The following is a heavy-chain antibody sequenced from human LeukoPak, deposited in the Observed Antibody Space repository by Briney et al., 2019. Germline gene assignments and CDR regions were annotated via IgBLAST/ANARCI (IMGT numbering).Heavy chain of an antibody. CDR1: GYSFTSYW. Sequence: GESLKISCKGSGYSFTSYWISWVRQMPGKGLEGMGSIDPSDSYANYSPSFQGHVTISADKSITTAYLQWSSLKASDTAMYYCARQDITMGAFDIWGQGTMVTVSS. J-gene: IGHJ3*02. D-gene: IGHD3-10*01. CDR2: IDPSDSYA. V-gene: IGHV5-10-1*01. CDR3: ARQDITMGAFDI.